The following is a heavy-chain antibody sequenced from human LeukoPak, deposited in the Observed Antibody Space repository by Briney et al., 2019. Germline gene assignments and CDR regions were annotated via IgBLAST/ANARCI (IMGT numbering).Heavy chain of an antibody. CDR2: IYYSGNT. CDR1: GDSITTSY. D-gene: IGHD1-26*01. CDR3: ANAREPPYRGIYYYFES. Sequence: SETMSLTCTVSGDSITTSYWSWIRQPPGKGLEWIGYIYYSGNTNYNPSLRSRVTISVDTSKSQFSLHLTSVTAADTAVYYCANAREPPYRGIYYYFESWGQGTLVTVSS. J-gene: IGHJ4*02. V-gene: IGHV4-59*01.